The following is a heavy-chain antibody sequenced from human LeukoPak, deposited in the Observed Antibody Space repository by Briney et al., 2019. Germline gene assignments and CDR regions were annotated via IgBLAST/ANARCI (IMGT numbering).Heavy chain of an antibody. J-gene: IGHJ4*01. CDR2: IGSRSVTT. D-gene: IGHD5-24*01. CDR1: GFTFNIYG. V-gene: IGHV3-48*04. CDR3: ARATRNGYDY. Sequence: GGSLRLSCEASGFTFNIYGMNWVRQAPGKGPEWVSYIGSRSVTTHYADSEKGRFTVSRDDAQNALYLQMNSLRRDDTAVYYCARATRNGYDYWGHGTRVTVSS.